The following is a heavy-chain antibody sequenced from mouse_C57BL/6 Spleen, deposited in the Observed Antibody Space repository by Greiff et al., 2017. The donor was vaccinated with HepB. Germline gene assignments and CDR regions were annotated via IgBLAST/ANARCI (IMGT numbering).Heavy chain of an antibody. CDR2: IYPSDSET. CDR3: ARGWVGV. Sequence: QVHVKQPGAELVRPGSSVKLSCKASGYTFTSYWMDWVKQRPGQGLEWIGNIYPSDSETHYNQKFKDKATLTVDKSSSTAYMQLSSLTSEDSAVYYCARGWVGVWGTGTTVTVSS. J-gene: IGHJ1*03. CDR1: GYTFTSYW. D-gene: IGHD1-1*01. V-gene: IGHV1-61*01.